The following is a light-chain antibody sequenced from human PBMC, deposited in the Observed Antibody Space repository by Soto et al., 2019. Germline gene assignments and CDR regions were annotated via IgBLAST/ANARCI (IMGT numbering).Light chain of an antibody. J-gene: IGKJ5*01. CDR2: DAS. CDR3: QQSYSTPIT. Sequence: DIQMTQSPSTLSASVGDRFTITFRASQSISSWLAWYQQKPGKAPKLLIYDASSLESGVPSRFSGSGSGTDFTLTTSSLQPEDFATYYCQQSYSTPITFGQGTRLEIK. V-gene: IGKV1-5*01. CDR1: QSISSW.